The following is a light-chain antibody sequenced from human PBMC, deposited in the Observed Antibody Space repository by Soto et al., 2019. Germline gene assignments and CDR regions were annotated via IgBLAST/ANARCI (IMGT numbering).Light chain of an antibody. V-gene: IGLV2-14*01. CDR3: SSYVGSSTYV. CDR1: SSDVGAYNY. J-gene: IGLJ1*01. Sequence: QSALTQPASVSGSPGQSITISCTGTSSDVGAYNYVSWYQQHPGKAPKLMIYEVTYRPSGVSDRFSGSRSGNTASLTISGLQAEDESDYYCSSYVGSSTYVFGTGTKLTVL. CDR2: EVT.